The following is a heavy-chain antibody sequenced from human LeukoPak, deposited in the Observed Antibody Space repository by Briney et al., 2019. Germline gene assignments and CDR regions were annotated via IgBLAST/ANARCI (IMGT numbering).Heavy chain of an antibody. Sequence: TGGSLRLSCAASGFTFSNYYMSWIRQAPGKGLEWVSYISTSSSYTNYADSVKGRFTISRENAKNSLYLQMNSLRAGDTAVYYCARVRSDSSGWYHVLDWGQGTLVTVSS. CDR3: ARVRSDSSGWYHVLD. J-gene: IGHJ4*02. CDR1: GFTFSNYY. D-gene: IGHD6-19*01. V-gene: IGHV3-11*06. CDR2: ISTSSSYT.